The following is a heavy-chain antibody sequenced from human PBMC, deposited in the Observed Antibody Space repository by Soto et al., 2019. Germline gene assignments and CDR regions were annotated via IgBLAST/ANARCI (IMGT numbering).Heavy chain of an antibody. J-gene: IGHJ4*02. CDR2: IYYSGGT. D-gene: IGHD5-12*01. CDR1: GGSISSYY. Sequence: PSETLSLTCTVSGGSISSYYWSWIRQPPGKGLEWIGYIYYSGGTNYNPSLKSRVTISVDTSKNQFSLKLSSVTAADTAVYYCARGAYSGYVLDYWGQGTLVTVSS. CDR3: ARGAYSGYVLDY. V-gene: IGHV4-59*01.